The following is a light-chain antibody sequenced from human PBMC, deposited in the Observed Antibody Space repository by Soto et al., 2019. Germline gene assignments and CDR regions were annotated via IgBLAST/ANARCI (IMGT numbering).Light chain of an antibody. V-gene: IGLV2-23*01. CDR1: SSDVGSYNL. J-gene: IGLJ1*01. CDR2: EGS. Sequence: QSALTQPASVSGSPGQSITISCPGTSSDVGSYNLVSWYQQHPGKAPKLMIYEGSKRPSGVSNRFSGSKSGNTASLTISGLQAEAGADYYCCSYAGSSTHYVFGTGTKLTVL. CDR3: CSYAGSSTHYV.